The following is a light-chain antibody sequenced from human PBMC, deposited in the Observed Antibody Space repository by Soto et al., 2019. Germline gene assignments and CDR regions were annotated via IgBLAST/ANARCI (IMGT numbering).Light chain of an antibody. V-gene: IGKV1-5*01. CDR1: QSISSW. CDR3: QQYNSYLFT. Sequence: DIQMTQSPSTLSASVGDRVTITCRASQSISSWLAWYQQKPGKAPKLLIYDASSLESGVPSRFSGSGSGTKFTLTICSLQPDDFATYYCQQYNSYLFTFGPGTKVDIK. CDR2: DAS. J-gene: IGKJ3*01.